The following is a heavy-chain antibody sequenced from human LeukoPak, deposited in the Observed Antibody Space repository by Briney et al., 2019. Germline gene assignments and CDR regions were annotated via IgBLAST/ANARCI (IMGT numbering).Heavy chain of an antibody. V-gene: IGHV1-18*01. CDR3: ARGAPGTRGSVAIRGPLLGFDY. CDR2: ISANNGNT. CDR1: GYTFTSYG. J-gene: IGHJ4*02. Sequence: GASVKVSCKASGYTFTSYGISWVRQAPGQGLEWMGWISANNGNTNHAQKLQGRVTMTTDTSTGTAYMELRSLRSDDTAVYYCARGAPGTRGSVAIRGPLLGFDYWGQGTLVTVSS. D-gene: IGHD2-2*02.